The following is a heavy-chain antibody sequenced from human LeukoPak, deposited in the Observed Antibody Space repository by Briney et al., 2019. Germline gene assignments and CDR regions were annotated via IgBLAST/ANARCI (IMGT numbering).Heavy chain of an antibody. J-gene: IGHJ6*03. CDR2: IYTSGST. D-gene: IGHD3-3*01. CDR1: GGSISSYY. CDR3: ASGPGVGYDFWSGTPSYYYYYMDV. V-gene: IGHV4-4*07. Sequence: PSETLSLTRTVSGGSISSYYWCWIRQPAGKGLEWIGRIYTSGSTNYNPSLKSRVTISVDKSKNQFSLKLSSVTAADTAVYYCASGPGVGYDFWSGTPSYYYYYMDVWGKGTTVTVSS.